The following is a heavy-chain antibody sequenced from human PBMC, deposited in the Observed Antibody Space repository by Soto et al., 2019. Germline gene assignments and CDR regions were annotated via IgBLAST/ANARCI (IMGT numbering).Heavy chain of an antibody. V-gene: IGHV3-11*01. D-gene: IGHD3-10*01. CDR3: ARTFYGSGSYYYYYYMDV. CDR2: ISSSGSTI. CDR1: GFTFSDYY. Sequence: GGSLRLSCAASGFTFSDYYMSWIRQAPGKGLEWVSYISSSGSTIYYADSVKGRFTISRDNAKNSLYLQMNSLRAEDTAVYYCARTFYGSGSYYYYYYMDVWGKGTTVTVSS. J-gene: IGHJ6*03.